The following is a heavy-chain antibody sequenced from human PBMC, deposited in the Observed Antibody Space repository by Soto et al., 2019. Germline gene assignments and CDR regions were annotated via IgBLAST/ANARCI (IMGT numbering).Heavy chain of an antibody. CDR2: IYYSGIT. CDR1: GASISSGGFY. D-gene: IGHD4-17*01. Sequence: QVQLQESGPGLVKPSQTLSLTCTVSGASISSGGFYWSWVRQHPEKGLEWIGYIYYSGITYYNPSLQSRVTISLDTAKNQFSLTLSSVTAADSAVYYCARNSVTTVPYELAPPDAFDIWGQGTMVTVSS. V-gene: IGHV4-31*03. CDR3: ARNSVTTVPYELAPPDAFDI. J-gene: IGHJ3*02.